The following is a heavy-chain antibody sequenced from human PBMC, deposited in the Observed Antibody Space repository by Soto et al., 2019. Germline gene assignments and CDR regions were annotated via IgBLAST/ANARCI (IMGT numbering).Heavy chain of an antibody. J-gene: IGHJ5*01. V-gene: IGHV3-20*04. CDR3: ARDHRWGYEYGDYGDS. CDR1: GFSLDEYG. Sequence: EVQLVESGGGIIRPGGSLRLACAVSGFSLDEYGMSWVRQAPGKGPEWVAGMHRNGGTTGYADSVKGRFTISRDDAKNSLYQQMNSLRAEDTAFYYCARDHRWGYEYGDYGDSWGHGTLVTVSS. CDR2: MHRNGGTT. D-gene: IGHD4-17*01.